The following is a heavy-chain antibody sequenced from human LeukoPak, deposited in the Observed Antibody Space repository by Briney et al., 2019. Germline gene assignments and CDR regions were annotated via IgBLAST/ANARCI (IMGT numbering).Heavy chain of an antibody. CDR1: GFTFSSYA. D-gene: IGHD3-10*01. CDR3: ARDINGSGSYYRTRYYFDY. Sequence: PGRSLRLSCAASGFTFSSYAMHWVRQAPGKGLEWVAVISYDGSNKYYADSVKGRFTISRDNSKNTLYLQMNSLRAEDTAVYYCARDINGSGSYYRTRYYFDYWGQGTLVTVSS. V-gene: IGHV3-30-3*01. CDR2: ISYDGSNK. J-gene: IGHJ4*02.